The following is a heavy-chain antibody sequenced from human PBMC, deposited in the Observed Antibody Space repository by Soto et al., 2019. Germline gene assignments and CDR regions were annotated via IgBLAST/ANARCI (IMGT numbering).Heavy chain of an antibody. D-gene: IGHD1-1*01. J-gene: IGHJ4*02. CDR2: TSYDGNNE. V-gene: IGHV3-30*18. CDR1: GFTFSNYA. CDR3: AKDKGVFNWATSYFDY. Sequence: SCAASGFTFSNYAMHWVRQAPGKGLEWVALTSYDGNNEYYTDSVKGRFTISRDNSKNTLFLQMNSPRPEDTAVYYCAKDKGVFNWATSYFDYWGQGALVTVSS.